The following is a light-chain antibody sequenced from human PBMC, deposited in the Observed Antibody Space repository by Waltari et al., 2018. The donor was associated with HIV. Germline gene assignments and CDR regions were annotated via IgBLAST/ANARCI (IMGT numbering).Light chain of an antibody. V-gene: IGLV1-44*01. Sequence: QSVLTQPPSVSGTPGQNVTISCSGSSTNIGSNIVNWYQQVPEAAPKPLIYSNDQRPSGVPDRSSGSKSGTSASLAISGLQSADEADYYCAAWDDSLNGMFGGGTKLTV. CDR3: AAWDDSLNGM. CDR1: STNIGSNI. J-gene: IGLJ3*02. CDR2: SND.